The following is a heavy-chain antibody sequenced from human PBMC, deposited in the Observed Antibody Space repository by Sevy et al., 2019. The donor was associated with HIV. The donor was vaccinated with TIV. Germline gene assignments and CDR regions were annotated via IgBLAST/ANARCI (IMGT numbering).Heavy chain of an antibody. Sequence: GGSLRLSCAASGFIFSTSPMHWVRQAPGNGLECVAILSYDDSDENYADSVKGRFTISRDNSKNTLYLQMNSLRTEDTAVYYCAKDDLGSIDYLGQGTMVTVSS. D-gene: IGHD3-10*01. V-gene: IGHV3-30-3*02. CDR2: LSYDDSDE. CDR3: AKDDLGSIDY. J-gene: IGHJ4*02. CDR1: GFIFSTSP.